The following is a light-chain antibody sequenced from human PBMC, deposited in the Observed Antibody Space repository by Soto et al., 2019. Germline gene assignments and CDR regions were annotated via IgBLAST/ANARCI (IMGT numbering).Light chain of an antibody. CDR2: DVS. CDR1: SSDVGGYNY. CDR3: SSYTTSNTRV. J-gene: IGLJ3*02. Sequence: QSALTQPASVSGSPGQSINISCTGTSSDVGGYNYVSWYQQHPGKAPKLMIYDVSNRPSGVSDRFSGSKSGNTASPTISGLQAEDEADYYCSSYTTSNTRVLGGGTKLTVL. V-gene: IGLV2-14*01.